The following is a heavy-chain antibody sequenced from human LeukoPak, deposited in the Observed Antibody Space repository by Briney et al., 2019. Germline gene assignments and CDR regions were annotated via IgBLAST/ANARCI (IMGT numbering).Heavy chain of an antibody. V-gene: IGHV1-69*13. Sequence: ASVTVSCKASGGTFSSYAISWVRQAPGQGLEWMGGIIHIFGTANYAQKFQGRVTITADESTSTAYMELSSLRSEDTAVYYCAKSLLRVVWAYCGGDCYSFDYWGQGTLVTVSS. CDR1: GGTFSSYA. CDR3: AKSLLRVVWAYCGGDCYSFDY. CDR2: IIHIFGTA. D-gene: IGHD2-21*01. J-gene: IGHJ4*02.